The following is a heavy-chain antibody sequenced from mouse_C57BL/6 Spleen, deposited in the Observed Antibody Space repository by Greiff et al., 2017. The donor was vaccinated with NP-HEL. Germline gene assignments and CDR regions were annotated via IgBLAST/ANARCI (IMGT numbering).Heavy chain of an antibody. V-gene: IGHV1-69*01. CDR3: ARSPGISYPYYFDY. J-gene: IGHJ2*01. CDR1: GYTFTSYW. CDR2: IDPSDSYT. D-gene: IGHD1-1*01. Sequence: QVQLQQPGAELVMPGASVKLSCKASGYTFTSYWMHWVKQRPGQGLEWIGEIDPSDSYTNYNQKFKGKSTLTVDKSSSPAYMQLSSLTSEYSAVYYCARSPGISYPYYFDYWGQGTTLTVSS.